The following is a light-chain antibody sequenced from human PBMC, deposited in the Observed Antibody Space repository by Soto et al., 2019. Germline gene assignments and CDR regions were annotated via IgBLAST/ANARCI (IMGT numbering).Light chain of an antibody. CDR3: QQYDVWPALT. CDR2: GAS. J-gene: IGKJ4*01. CDR1: QSVSSN. Sequence: EKALTQSPVTLSLSPGERATLSCRASQSVSSNLAWYQQRPGQALRLLIYGASTRASGVPDRFSGSGSGTEFILTISSLQSEDSAVYYCQQYDVWPALTLGGGTKVDIK. V-gene: IGKV3-15*01.